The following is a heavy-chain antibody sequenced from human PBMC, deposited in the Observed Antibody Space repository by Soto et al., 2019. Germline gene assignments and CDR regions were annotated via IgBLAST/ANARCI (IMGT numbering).Heavy chain of an antibody. J-gene: IGHJ6*02. Sequence: KPSETLSLTCTVSGGSISSYYWSWIRQHPGKGLEWIGYIYYSGSTYYNPSLKSRVTISVDTSKNQFSLKLSSVTAADTAVYYCARVPDSSSWYGNYYYGMDVWGQGTTVTVSS. CDR1: GGSISSYY. V-gene: IGHV4-59*06. CDR3: ARVPDSSSWYGNYYYGMDV. CDR2: IYYSGST. D-gene: IGHD6-13*01.